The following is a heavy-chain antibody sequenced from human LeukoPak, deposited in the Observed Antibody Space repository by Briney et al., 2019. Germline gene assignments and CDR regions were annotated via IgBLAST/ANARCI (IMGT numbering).Heavy chain of an antibody. J-gene: IGHJ4*02. V-gene: IGHV4-59*08. Sequence: PSETLSLTCTVSGDSIGSYYYTWIRQPPGKGLEWIGYVSHSGSSNYSPSLKSRVAMSLDTSKNQFSLKLSSVTAADTAVYYCTRAPLRSATDHWGQGSLVTASS. CDR1: GDSIGSYY. CDR2: VSHSGSS. D-gene: IGHD3-10*01. CDR3: TRAPLRSATDH.